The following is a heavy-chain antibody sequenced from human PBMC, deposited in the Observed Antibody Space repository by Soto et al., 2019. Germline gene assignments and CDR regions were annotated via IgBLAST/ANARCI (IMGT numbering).Heavy chain of an antibody. V-gene: IGHV3-30*03. J-gene: IGHJ4*02. D-gene: IGHD6-19*01. CDR1: GFTFSDYA. CDR2: VSHDGRNT. Sequence: VQLVESGGGVVQPGRSLRLSCAASGFTFSDYAMHWVRQAPGKGLEWVAVVSHDGRNTHYADSVKGRFTISRDSSKNTVSLEMTSLRAEETAVYYCATGGRQWLVTSGFNYWGQGALVTVSS. CDR3: ATGGRQWLVTSGFNY.